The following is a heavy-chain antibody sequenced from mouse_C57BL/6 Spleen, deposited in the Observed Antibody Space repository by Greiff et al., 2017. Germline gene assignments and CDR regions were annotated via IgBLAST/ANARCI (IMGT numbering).Heavy chain of an antibody. CDR1: GYAFSSSW. Sequence: VKLVESGPELVKPGASVKISCKASGYAFSSSWMNWVKQRPGKGLEWIGRIYPGDGDTNYNGKFKGKATLTADKSSSTAYMQLSSLTSEDSAVYFCARFTTVVEGYYFDYWGQGTTLTVSS. D-gene: IGHD1-1*01. CDR3: ARFTTVVEGYYFDY. CDR2: IYPGDGDT. J-gene: IGHJ2*01. V-gene: IGHV1-82*01.